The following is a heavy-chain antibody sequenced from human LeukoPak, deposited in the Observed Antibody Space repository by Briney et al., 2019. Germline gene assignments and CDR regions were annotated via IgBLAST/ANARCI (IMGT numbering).Heavy chain of an antibody. Sequence: PGGSLRLSCAASGFNSASYEMNWVRQTPGKGLEWVSHISSDGHVETYVDSVRGRFTMSRDNAKDLLFLQMNGLRAEDTAVYYCARDTLNGPFVISLDYWGQGALVTVSS. CDR1: GFNSASYE. J-gene: IGHJ4*02. CDR2: ISSDGHVE. CDR3: ARDTLNGPFVISLDY. V-gene: IGHV3-48*03. D-gene: IGHD3-9*01.